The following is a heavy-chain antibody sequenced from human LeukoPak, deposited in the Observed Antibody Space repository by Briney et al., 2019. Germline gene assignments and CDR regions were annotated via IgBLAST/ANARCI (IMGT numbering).Heavy chain of an antibody. J-gene: IGHJ4*02. CDR2: INPSGGST. CDR1: GYTFTSYY. CDR3: ARGGVQLWLQSRDGNRDYFDY. D-gene: IGHD5-18*01. Sequence: ASVKVSCKASGYTFTSYYMHWVRQAPGLGLEWMGIINPSGGSTSYAQKFQGRVTMTRDTSTSTVYMELSSLRSEDTAVYYCARGGVQLWLQSRDGNRDYFDYWGQGTLVTVSS. V-gene: IGHV1-46*01.